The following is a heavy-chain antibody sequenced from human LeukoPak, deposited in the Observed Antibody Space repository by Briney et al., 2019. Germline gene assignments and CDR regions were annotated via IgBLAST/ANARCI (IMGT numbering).Heavy chain of an antibody. CDR3: ARWTDDYGDYGIDY. D-gene: IGHD4-17*01. V-gene: IGHV1-69*04. CDR2: IIPILGIA. J-gene: IGHJ4*02. CDR1: GGTFSSYA. Sequence: ASVKVSCKASGGTFSSYAISWVRQAPGQGLEWMGRIIPILGIANYAQKFQGGVTITADKSTSTAYMELSSLRSEDTAVYYCARWTDDYGDYGIDYWGQGTLVTVSS.